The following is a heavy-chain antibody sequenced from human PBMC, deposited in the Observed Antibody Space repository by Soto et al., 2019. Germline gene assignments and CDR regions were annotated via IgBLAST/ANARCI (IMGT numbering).Heavy chain of an antibody. Sequence: PSETLSLTCTVSGGSISSGGYYWSWIRQHPGKGLEWIGYIYYSGSTYYNPSLKSRVTISVDTSKNQFSLKLSSVTAADTAVYYCASSMVRGVINSAHFDYWGQGTLVTVSS. CDR3: ASSMVRGVINSAHFDY. V-gene: IGHV4-31*03. J-gene: IGHJ4*02. CDR1: GGSISSGGYY. D-gene: IGHD3-10*01. CDR2: IYYSGST.